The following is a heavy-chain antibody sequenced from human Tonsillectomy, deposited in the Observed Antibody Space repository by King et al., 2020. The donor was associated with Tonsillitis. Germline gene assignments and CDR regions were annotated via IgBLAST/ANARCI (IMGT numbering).Heavy chain of an antibody. J-gene: IGHJ4*02. V-gene: IGHV3-66*01. CDR1: GFTVRTNY. Sequence: VQLVESGGGLVQPGGSLRLSCAASGFTVRTNYMSWVRQAPGKGLEWVSVIYSGTTTSYSDSVKGSFTLSRDNFKNTVYIQLISLRADDTAVDYCARAPVDTAPCDWGQGTLVTVSS. CDR2: IYSGTTT. D-gene: IGHD5-18*01. CDR3: ARAPVDTAPCD.